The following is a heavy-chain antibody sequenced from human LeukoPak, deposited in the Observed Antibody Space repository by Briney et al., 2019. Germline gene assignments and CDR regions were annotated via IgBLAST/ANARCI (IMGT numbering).Heavy chain of an antibody. D-gene: IGHD6-6*01. CDR2: ITSSSSYV. J-gene: IGHJ4*02. V-gene: IGHV3-21*01. CDR3: ARDKGTSYLSSFDY. Sequence: GGSLRLSCEASGFSFSTYNMNWVRQAPGQRLEWISSITSSSSYVFYADSVRGRFTISRDNAKNSLYLQIDSLRAEDTAVYYCARDKGTSYLSSFDYWGQGTLVTVSS. CDR1: GFSFSTYN.